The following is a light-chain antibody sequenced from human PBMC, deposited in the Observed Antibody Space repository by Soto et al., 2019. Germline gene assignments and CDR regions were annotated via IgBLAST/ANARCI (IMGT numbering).Light chain of an antibody. CDR2: DNN. CDR1: SSNIGASYD. Sequence: QSVLTQPPTVSGAPGQRVTISCSGSSSNIGASYDVHWYQQLPGRAPKLLIYDNNNRPSGVPDRFSGSKSGTSASLAITGLQAEDEADYYCQSFDSSLSGSVIFGGGTKLTVL. J-gene: IGLJ2*01. CDR3: QSFDSSLSGSVI. V-gene: IGLV1-40*01.